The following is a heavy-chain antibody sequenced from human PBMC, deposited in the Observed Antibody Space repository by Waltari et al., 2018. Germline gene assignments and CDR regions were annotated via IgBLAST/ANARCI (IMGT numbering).Heavy chain of an antibody. CDR3: AKDQAVAGSLFDY. CDR2: IRYDGSNK. J-gene: IGHJ4*02. CDR1: AFTFSSYG. Sequence: QVQLVESGGGVVQPGGSLRLSCAASAFTFSSYGMHWVRQAPGKGLEWVAFIRYDGSNKYYADSVKGRFTISRDNSKNTLYRQMNSLRAEDTAVYYCAKDQAVAGSLFDYWGQGTLVTVSS. V-gene: IGHV3-30*02. D-gene: IGHD6-19*01.